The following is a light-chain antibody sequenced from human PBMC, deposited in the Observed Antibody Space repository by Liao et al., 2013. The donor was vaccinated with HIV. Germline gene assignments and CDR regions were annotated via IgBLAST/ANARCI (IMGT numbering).Light chain of an antibody. CDR3: QAWDSSSVV. Sequence: SYELTQPPSVSVSPGQTASITCSGDKLGDKYACWYQQKPGQSPVAVIYLDDKRPSGIPARFSASSSGNTATLTISGTQAVDEADYYCQAWDSSSVVFGGGTRLTVL. CDR2: LDD. J-gene: IGLJ2*01. V-gene: IGLV3-1*01. CDR1: KLGDKY.